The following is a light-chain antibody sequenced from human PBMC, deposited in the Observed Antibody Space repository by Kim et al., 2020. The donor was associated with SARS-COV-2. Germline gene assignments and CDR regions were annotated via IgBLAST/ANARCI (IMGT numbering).Light chain of an antibody. CDR3: HQYGSPPST. J-gene: IGKJ5*01. Sequence: EIVLTQSPGTLSLSPGEKATLSCRASRGVTSNYLAWYQQKPGQAPRLLIYIASSMATGIPDRFSGSGSGTEFTLTISRLEPEDFAVYYCHQYGSPPSTFGQGTRLEIK. CDR1: RGVTSNY. V-gene: IGKV3-20*01. CDR2: IAS.